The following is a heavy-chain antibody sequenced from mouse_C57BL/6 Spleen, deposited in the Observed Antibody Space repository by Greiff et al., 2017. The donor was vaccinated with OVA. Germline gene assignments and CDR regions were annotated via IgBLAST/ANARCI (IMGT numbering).Heavy chain of an antibody. V-gene: IGHV5-17*01. CDR2: ISSGSSTI. CDR3: ATGTFDY. CDR1: GFTFSDYG. D-gene: IGHD4-1*01. J-gene: IGHJ2*01. Sequence: VMLVESGGGLVKPGGSLKLSCAASGFTFSDYGMHWVRQAPEKGLEWVAYISSGSSTIYYADTVKGRFTISRDNAKNTLFLHMTSLRSEDTAMYYCATGTFDYWGQGTTLTVSS.